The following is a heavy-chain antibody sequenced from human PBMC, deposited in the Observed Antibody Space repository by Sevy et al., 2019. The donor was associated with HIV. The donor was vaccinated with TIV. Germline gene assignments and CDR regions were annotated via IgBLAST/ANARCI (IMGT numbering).Heavy chain of an antibody. CDR2: IDNDGDT. CDR1: GFTFSNYD. CDR3: PRELYYGMDV. J-gene: IGHJ6*02. Sequence: GGYLRLSCRASGFTFSNYDMHWVRQATGKGLEWVSGIDNDGDTYYPDSVKGRFTISRENGRDSLYLQMNSLRAGDTAVYYSPRELYYGMDVWGQGTTVTVSS. D-gene: IGHD3-10*01. V-gene: IGHV3-13*01.